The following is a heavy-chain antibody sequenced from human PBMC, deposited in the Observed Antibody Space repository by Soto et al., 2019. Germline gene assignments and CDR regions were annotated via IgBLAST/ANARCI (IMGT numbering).Heavy chain of an antibody. Sequence: ASVKVSCKASGYTFTSYYRHWVRQAPGQGLEWMGIINPGGGSTSYAQKFQGRVTMTRDTSTSTVYMELSSLRSEDTAMYYCARGSDILTGYYYYMDVWGKGTTVTVSS. CDR2: INPGGGST. V-gene: IGHV1-46*03. J-gene: IGHJ6*03. CDR3: ARGSDILTGYYYYMDV. CDR1: GYTFTSYY. D-gene: IGHD3-9*01.